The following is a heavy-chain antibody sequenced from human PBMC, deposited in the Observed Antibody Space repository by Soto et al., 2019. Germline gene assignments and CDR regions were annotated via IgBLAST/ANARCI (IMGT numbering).Heavy chain of an antibody. CDR1: GFTFSSYA. V-gene: IGHV3-64*01. CDR3: AREGYCSSTSCLTHFDY. Sequence: PGGSLRLSCAASGFTFSSYAMHWVLQAPGKGLEYVSAISSNGGSTYYANSVKGRFTISRDNSKNTLYLQMGSLRAEDMAVYYCAREGYCSSTSCLTHFDYWGQGTLVTVSS. J-gene: IGHJ4*02. CDR2: ISSNGGST. D-gene: IGHD2-2*01.